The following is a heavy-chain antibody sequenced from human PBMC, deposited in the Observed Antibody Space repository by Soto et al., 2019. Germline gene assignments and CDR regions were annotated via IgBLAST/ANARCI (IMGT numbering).Heavy chain of an antibody. CDR2: IYYGGRN. J-gene: IGHJ5*02. D-gene: IGHD6-25*01. V-gene: IGHV4-39*01. CDR1: GDSIFSSSYC. CDR3: ARRPRAANGWFEP. Sequence: QLQLHESGPGLVKPSETLSLTCTVSGDSIFSSSYCWGWIRQPPGKGLEWIATIYYGGRNYYNPSLESRVAISMDTSKNQFSLKLTSLTAADTAVFYCARRPRAANGWFEPWGKGTLVTVSS.